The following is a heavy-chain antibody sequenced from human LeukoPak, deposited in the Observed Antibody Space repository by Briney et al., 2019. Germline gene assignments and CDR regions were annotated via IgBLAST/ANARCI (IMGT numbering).Heavy chain of an antibody. J-gene: IGHJ4*02. V-gene: IGHV4-34*01. CDR1: GGSFSGYY. Sequence: SETLSLTCAVYGGSFSGYYWSWIRQPPGKGLEWIGEINHSGSTNYNPSLKSRVTISVDTSKSQFSLKLSSVTAADTAVYYCATLQGGYYDSSGYRYLIGDYWGQGTLVTVSS. D-gene: IGHD3-22*01. CDR2: INHSGST. CDR3: ATLQGGYYDSSGYRYLIGDY.